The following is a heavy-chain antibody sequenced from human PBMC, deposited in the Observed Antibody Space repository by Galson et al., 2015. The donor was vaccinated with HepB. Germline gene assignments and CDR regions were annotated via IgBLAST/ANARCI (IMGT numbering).Heavy chain of an antibody. CDR3: ARDRNQVYRDYYEYYFMDV. CDR2: IIPTFGPA. CDR1: GGTFHSFA. Sequence: SVKVSCKASGGTFHSFAISWARQAPGQGLEWMGGIIPTFGPANYAQKFQGRVTITADESTSHMELSSLRSEDTAVYYCARDRNQVYRDYYEYYFMDVWGTGTTVTVSS. V-gene: IGHV1-69*13. D-gene: IGHD4-17*01. J-gene: IGHJ6*03.